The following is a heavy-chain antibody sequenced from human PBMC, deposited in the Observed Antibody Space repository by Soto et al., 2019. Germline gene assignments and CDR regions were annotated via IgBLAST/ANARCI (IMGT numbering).Heavy chain of an antibody. CDR3: GRQRLHKTGRVWQTWFAP. J-gene: IGHJ5*02. D-gene: IGHD2-21*01. CDR2: IYYSGRT. V-gene: IGHV4-39*01. CDR1: GGSISSSSYY. Sequence: PSEILSLTCTVSGGSISSSSYYWGWIRQPPGKGLEWIGSIYYSGRTYYNPSLKSRVSISVDTSKNQFSLKPTSVTAADTAVYFCGRQRLHKTGRVWQTWFAPWGQGTLVTVS.